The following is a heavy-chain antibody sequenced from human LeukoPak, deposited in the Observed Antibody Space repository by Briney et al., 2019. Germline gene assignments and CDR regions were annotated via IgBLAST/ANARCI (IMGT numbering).Heavy chain of an antibody. CDR3: ASSYTQLWLHFQH. J-gene: IGHJ1*01. CDR1: GYTFTGYY. V-gene: IGHV1-2*02. D-gene: IGHD5-18*01. CDR2: INPNSGGT. Sequence: ASVKVSCRASGYTFTGYYMHWVRQAPGQGLEWMGWINPNSGGTNYAQKFQGRVTMTRDTSISTAYMELSRLRSDDTAVYYCASSYTQLWLHFQHWGQGTLVTVSS.